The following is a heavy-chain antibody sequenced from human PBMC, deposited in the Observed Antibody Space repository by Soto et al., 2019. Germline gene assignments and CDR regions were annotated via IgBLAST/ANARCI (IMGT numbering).Heavy chain of an antibody. CDR2: ISAYSGNT. CDR1: GYTFTSNG. Sequence: QVQLVQSGAEVKKPGASVKVSCKASGYTFTSNGISWVRQAPGQGLEWMGWISAYSGNTNYAQKVQGRVTMTTDTYTSTAYMELRSLRSDDTAIYYCARDGYYSDTSALGDYYYGMDVWGQGTTVTVSS. J-gene: IGHJ6*02. D-gene: IGHD3-22*01. V-gene: IGHV1-18*01. CDR3: ARDGYYSDTSALGDYYYGMDV.